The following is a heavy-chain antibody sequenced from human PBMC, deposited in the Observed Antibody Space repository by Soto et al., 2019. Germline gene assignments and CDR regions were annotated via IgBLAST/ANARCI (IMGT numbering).Heavy chain of an antibody. V-gene: IGHV1-69*01. CDR1: GGTFSSYA. CDR2: IIPIFGTA. CDR3: ALCLKFWRGYSRTGYYGYYLDY. D-gene: IGHD3-3*01. J-gene: IGHJ4*02. Sequence: QVQLVQSGAEVKKPGSSVKVSCKASGGTFSSYAISWVRQAPGQGLEWMGGIIPIFGTANYAQKFQGRVTLTADEATSTAYMELSRLRSEDTAVYYCALCLKFWRGYSRTGYYGYYLDYWGQGTLVTVSS.